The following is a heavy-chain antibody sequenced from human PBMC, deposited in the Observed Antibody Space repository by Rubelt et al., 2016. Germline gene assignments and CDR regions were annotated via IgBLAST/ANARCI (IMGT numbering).Heavy chain of an antibody. CDR3: TRSVRRGDIDF. CDR2: MNPYSGNT. D-gene: IGHD5/OR15-5a*01. V-gene: IGHV1-8*01. Sequence: QVQLVQSGAEVRKPGASVKVSCETSGFTFTTYDINWVRQAPGVGLEWMGWMNPYSGNTDYAQKFHGRVTMTRDISIGTAYMDLSGLTVEDTAIYYCTRSVRRGDIDFWGQGTLVTVSS. J-gene: IGHJ4*02. CDR1: GFTFTTYD.